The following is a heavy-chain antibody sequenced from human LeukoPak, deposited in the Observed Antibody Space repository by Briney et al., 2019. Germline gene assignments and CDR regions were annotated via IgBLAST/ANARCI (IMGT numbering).Heavy chain of an antibody. D-gene: IGHD3-22*01. CDR3: ARLGYYYDSSGYQRAFDI. CDR1: GYTFTSYG. J-gene: IGHJ3*02. CDR2: ISAYNGNT. Sequence: ASVKVSCKASGYTFTSYGISWVRQAPGQGLEWMGWISAYNGNTNYAQKLQGRVTMTTDTSTSTAYMELRSLRSDDTAVYYCARLGYYYDSSGYQRAFDIWGQGTMVTVSS. V-gene: IGHV1-18*01.